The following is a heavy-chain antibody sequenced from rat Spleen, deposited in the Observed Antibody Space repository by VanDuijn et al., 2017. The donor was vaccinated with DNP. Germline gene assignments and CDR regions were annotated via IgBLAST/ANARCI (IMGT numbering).Heavy chain of an antibody. V-gene: IGHV2-32*01. J-gene: IGHJ1*01. D-gene: IGHD1-12*02. CDR2: MWSDGDT. Sequence: QVQLKESGPGLVQPSQTLSLTCTVSGFSLTSYHVHWVRQPPGKGLEWMGVMWSDGDTSYNSTLQSRLRISRDTSKSQVFLKMNSLQTEDTAIYFCSRSDGYWYFDFWGPGTMVTVSS. CDR3: SRSDGYWYFDF. CDR1: GFSLTSYH.